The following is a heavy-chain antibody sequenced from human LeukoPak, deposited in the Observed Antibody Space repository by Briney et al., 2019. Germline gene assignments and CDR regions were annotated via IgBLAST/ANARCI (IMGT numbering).Heavy chain of an antibody. J-gene: IGHJ6*02. CDR2: IYHSGST. D-gene: IGHD3-10*01. CDR1: GGSISSSNW. CDR3: ARGVGSGSYTTLRYYYGMDV. V-gene: IGHV4-4*02. Sequence: PSGTLSLTCAVSGGSISSSNWWSWVRQPPGKGLEWIGEIYHSGSTNYNPSLKSRVTISVDKSKNQFSLKLSSVTAADTAVYYCARGVGSGSYTTLRYYYGMDVWGQGTTVTVSS.